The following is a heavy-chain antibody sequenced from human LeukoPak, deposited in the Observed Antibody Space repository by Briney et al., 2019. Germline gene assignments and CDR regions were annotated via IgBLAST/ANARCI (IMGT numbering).Heavy chain of an antibody. V-gene: IGHV1-8*01. CDR3: ARDLKAWRGPYYYDSSGYYHY. Sequence: GASVKVSCKASGYTFTSYDINWVRQATGQGLEWMGWMNPNSGNTGYAQKFQGRVTMTRDTSISTAYMELSRLRSDDTAVYYCARDLKAWRGPYYYDSSGYYHYWGQGTLVTVSS. D-gene: IGHD3-22*01. CDR1: GYTFTSYD. J-gene: IGHJ4*02. CDR2: MNPNSGNT.